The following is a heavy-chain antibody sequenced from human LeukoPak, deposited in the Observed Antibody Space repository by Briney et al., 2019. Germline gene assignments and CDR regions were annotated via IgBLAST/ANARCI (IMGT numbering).Heavy chain of an antibody. Sequence: GGSLRLSCAASGFTFSSYAMHWVRQAPGKGLEYVSAISSNGGSTYYANSVKGRFTISRDNSKNTLYFQMGSLRAEDMAVYYCARGTKGYCDSSGRPPPFDYWGQGTLVTVSS. CDR1: GFTFSSYA. D-gene: IGHD3-22*01. V-gene: IGHV3-64*01. CDR3: ARGTKGYCDSSGRPPPFDY. J-gene: IGHJ4*02. CDR2: ISSNGGST.